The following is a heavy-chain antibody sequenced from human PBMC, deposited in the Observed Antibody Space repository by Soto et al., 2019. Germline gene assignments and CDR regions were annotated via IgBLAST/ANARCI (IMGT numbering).Heavy chain of an antibody. CDR3: ARGTYYYGSGSYLAMPYFDY. CDR2: IYYSGST. D-gene: IGHD3-10*01. J-gene: IGHJ4*02. CDR1: GGSISSGGYY. V-gene: IGHV4-31*03. Sequence: ASETLSLTCTVSGGSISSGGYYWSWIRQHPGKGLEWIGYIYYSGSTYYNPSLKSRVTISVDTSKNQFSLKLSSVTAADTAVYYCARGTYYYGSGSYLAMPYFDYWGQGTLVTVSS.